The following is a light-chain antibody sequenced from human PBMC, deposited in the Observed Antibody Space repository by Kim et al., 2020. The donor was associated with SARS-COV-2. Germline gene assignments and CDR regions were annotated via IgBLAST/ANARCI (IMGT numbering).Light chain of an antibody. CDR3: AAWEDSLVGRV. CDR1: SSNIGGNT. Sequence: QSVLTQPPSASGTPGQRVTISCSGSSSNIGGNTVNWYQQLPGTAPKLPIYKNNQRPSGVPDRFSGSKSGTSASLAISGLQSEDEADYYCAAWEDSLVGRVFGGGTQLTVL. J-gene: IGLJ3*02. V-gene: IGLV1-44*01. CDR2: KNN.